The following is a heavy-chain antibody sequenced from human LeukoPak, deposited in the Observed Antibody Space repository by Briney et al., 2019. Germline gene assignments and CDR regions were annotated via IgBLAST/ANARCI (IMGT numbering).Heavy chain of an antibody. Sequence: ASVRVSCKASGYTFTSYAMHWVRQAPGQRLEWMGWINAGNGDTKYSQKFQGRVTITRDTSASTAYMELSSLRSEDTAVYYCARDSHYGNFDYWGQGTLVTVSS. V-gene: IGHV1-3*01. CDR1: GYTFTSYA. D-gene: IGHD3-10*01. CDR2: INAGNGDT. CDR3: ARDSHYGNFDY. J-gene: IGHJ4*02.